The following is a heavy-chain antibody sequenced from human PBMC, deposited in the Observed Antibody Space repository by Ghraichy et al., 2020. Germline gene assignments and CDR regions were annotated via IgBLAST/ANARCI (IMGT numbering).Heavy chain of an antibody. J-gene: IGHJ6*03. CDR3: ARDGIAMVYGYYYYYYYMDV. V-gene: IGHV1-46*01. CDR1: GYTFTSYY. CDR2: INPSGGST. Sequence: ASVKVSCKAFGYTFTSYYMHWVRQAPGQGLEWMGIINPSGGSTSYAQKFQGRVTMTRDTSTSTVYMELSSLRSEDTAVYYCARDGIAMVYGYYYYYYYMDVWGKGTTVTVSS. D-gene: IGHD5-18*01.